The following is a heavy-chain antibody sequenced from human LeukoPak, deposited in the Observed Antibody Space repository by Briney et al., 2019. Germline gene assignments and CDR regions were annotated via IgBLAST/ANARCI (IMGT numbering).Heavy chain of an antibody. D-gene: IGHD2-2*01. CDR3: ARVVPAAIRFDHYYYYMDV. CDR2: INPNSGGT. Sequence: GASVKVSCKASGYTFTGYYMHWVRQAPGQGLEWMGWINPNSGGTNYAQKFQGRVTMTRDTSISTAYMELSRLRSDDTAVYYCARVVPAAIRFDHYYYYMDVWGKGTTVTISS. J-gene: IGHJ6*03. V-gene: IGHV1-2*02. CDR1: GYTFTGYY.